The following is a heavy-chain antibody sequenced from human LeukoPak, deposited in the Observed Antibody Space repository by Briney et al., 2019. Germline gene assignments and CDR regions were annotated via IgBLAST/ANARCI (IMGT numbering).Heavy chain of an antibody. D-gene: IGHD3-3*01. Sequence: PSETLSLTCTVSGGSISSYYWSWIRQPAGKGLEWIGRIYTSGSTNYNPSLKSRVTMSVDTSKNQFSLKLSSVTAADTAVYYCARDLEYDFWSGYSPPYNWFDPRGQGTLVTVSS. CDR1: GGSISSYY. CDR3: ARDLEYDFWSGYSPPYNWFDP. V-gene: IGHV4-4*07. CDR2: IYTSGST. J-gene: IGHJ5*02.